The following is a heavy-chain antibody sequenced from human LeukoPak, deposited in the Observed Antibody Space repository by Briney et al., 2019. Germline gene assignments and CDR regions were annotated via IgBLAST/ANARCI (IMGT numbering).Heavy chain of an antibody. CDR1: GFTFSSYA. D-gene: IGHD6-13*01. CDR2: ITDTGEST. CDR3: AKDESTWSYGGFDY. J-gene: IGHJ4*02. Sequence: GGSLRLSCTASGFTFSSYAMTWVHQAPGKGLEWVSVITDTGESTYYADSVKGRFTISRDNSKNTLYLQMNSLKDEDTAVYYCAKDESTWSYGGFDYWGQGTLVTVSS. V-gene: IGHV3-23*01.